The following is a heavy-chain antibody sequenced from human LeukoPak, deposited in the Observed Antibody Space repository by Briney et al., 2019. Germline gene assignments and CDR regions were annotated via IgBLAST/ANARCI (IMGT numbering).Heavy chain of an antibody. J-gene: IGHJ4*02. CDR3: ARQDYYDSSGYYYPDY. Sequence: PSETLSLTCAVSGYSISSGYYWGWIRQPPGKGLEWIGSIYHSGSTYYSPSLKSRVTISVDTSKSQFSLKLSSVTAADTAVYYCARQDYYDSSGYYYPDYWGQGTLVTVSS. CDR2: IYHSGST. D-gene: IGHD3-22*01. CDR1: GYSISSGYY. V-gene: IGHV4-38-2*01.